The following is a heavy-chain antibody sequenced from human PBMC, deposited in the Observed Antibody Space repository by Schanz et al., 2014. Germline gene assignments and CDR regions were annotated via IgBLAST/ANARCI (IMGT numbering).Heavy chain of an antibody. CDR2: ISGSGGST. D-gene: IGHD2-2*01. Sequence: EVQLVESGGGLVKPGGSLRLSCAASGFTFSSYAMSWVRQAPGKGLEWVSAISGSGGSTYYADSVKGRFTISRDNAKNSLFLQMNSLRAEDTAVYYCARAGYDADNWFDPWGQGTLVTVSS. CDR3: ARAGYDADNWFDP. J-gene: IGHJ5*02. V-gene: IGHV3-23*04. CDR1: GFTFSSYA.